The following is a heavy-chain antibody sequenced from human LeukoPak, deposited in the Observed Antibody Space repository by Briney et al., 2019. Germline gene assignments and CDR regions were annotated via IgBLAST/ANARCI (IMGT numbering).Heavy chain of an antibody. CDR2: IYYSGST. CDR3: ARGRYSYGYSFDY. Sequence: KPTETLSLTCTVSGGSISSSRYYWGWIRQPPGKGLEWISSIYYSGSTYYNPSLKSRVTISVDTSKNQFSLKLSSVTAADTAVYYCARGRYSYGYSFDYWGQGTLVTVSS. V-gene: IGHV4-39*07. CDR1: GGSISSSRYY. J-gene: IGHJ4*02. D-gene: IGHD5-18*01.